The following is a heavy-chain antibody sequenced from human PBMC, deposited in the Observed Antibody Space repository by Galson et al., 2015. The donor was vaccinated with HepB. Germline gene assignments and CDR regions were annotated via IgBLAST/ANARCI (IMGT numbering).Heavy chain of an antibody. Sequence: SVKVSCKASGYTFTSYAISWVRRAPGQGLEWMGWISAYNGNTNYALKLQGRVTMTTDTSTSTAYMELGSLRSDDTAVYYCARTPETHDYVPDYWGQGTLVTVSS. CDR1: GYTFTSYA. CDR3: ARTPETHDYVPDY. CDR2: ISAYNGNT. J-gene: IGHJ4*02. V-gene: IGHV1-18*04. D-gene: IGHD3-16*01.